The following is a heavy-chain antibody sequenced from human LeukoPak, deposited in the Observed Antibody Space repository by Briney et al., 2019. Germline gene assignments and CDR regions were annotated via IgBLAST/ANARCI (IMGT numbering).Heavy chain of an antibody. V-gene: IGHV3-23*01. CDR1: GFTFSNYG. D-gene: IGHD1-1*01. Sequence: PGGSLRLSCAASGFTFSNYGLSWVRQAPGKGLEWVSGITGSGGSTYYADSVKGRFTISRDNSKNTLYLQMNSLRAEDTAVYYCAKGTTPDYWGQGTLVTVSS. CDR2: ITGSGGST. CDR3: AKGTTPDY. J-gene: IGHJ4*02.